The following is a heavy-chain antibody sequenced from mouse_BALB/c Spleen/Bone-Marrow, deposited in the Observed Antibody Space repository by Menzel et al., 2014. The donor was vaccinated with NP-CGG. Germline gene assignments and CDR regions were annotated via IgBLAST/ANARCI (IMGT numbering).Heavy chain of an antibody. CDR3: ARDGDDRVYAIVY. J-gene: IGHJ4*01. CDR2: INPYNGGT. V-gene: IGHV1-26*01. CDR1: GYSFTGYT. Sequence: EVERKHTRPDLMHTAASRKMSCKAYGYSFTGYTMNWVKQSHGKTLEWIGLINPYNGGTSYNQKFKGKATLTVDKSSSTADMELLSLTAEDSAVYYCARDGDDRVYAIVYCDQ. D-gene: IGHD2-2*01.